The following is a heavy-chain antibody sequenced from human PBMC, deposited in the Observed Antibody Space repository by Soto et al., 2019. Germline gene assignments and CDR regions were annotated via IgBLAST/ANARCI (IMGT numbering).Heavy chain of an antibody. Sequence: QLQLQESGPGLLKPSETLSLTCTVSGGSISSYFYIWVRQPPGKGLEWIGAVYYTGTTDYNPSLKSRVTISVDTSKTQCSLNLRSVTAADTAVYYCARDLAAVPRAFDYWGRGTLVTVSS. J-gene: IGHJ4*02. CDR3: ARDLAAVPRAFDY. CDR2: VYYTGTT. D-gene: IGHD6-13*01. CDR1: GGSISSYF. V-gene: IGHV4-59*01.